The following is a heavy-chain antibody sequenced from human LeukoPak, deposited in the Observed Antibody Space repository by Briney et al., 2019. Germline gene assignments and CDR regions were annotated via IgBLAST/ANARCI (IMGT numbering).Heavy chain of an antibody. Sequence: GGSLRLSCAASGFTFSSYAMHWVRQAPGKGLEWVAVISYDGSNKYYADSVKGRFTISRDNSKNTLYLQMNSLKTEDTAVYYCTTARNWGQGTLVTVSS. V-gene: IGHV3-30-3*01. J-gene: IGHJ4*02. CDR1: GFTFSSYA. CDR2: ISYDGSNK. CDR3: TTARN.